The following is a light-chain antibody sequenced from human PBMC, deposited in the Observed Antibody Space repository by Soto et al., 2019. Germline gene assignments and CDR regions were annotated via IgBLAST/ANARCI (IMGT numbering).Light chain of an antibody. CDR1: SSNIGAGYD. CDR2: GNS. V-gene: IGLV1-40*01. Sequence: QSVLTQPPSVSGAPGQRVTISCTGSSSNIGAGYDVHWYQHLAGTAPKLLIYGNSNRPSGVPDRFSGSKSGTSASLAITGLQAEDEADYYCQSYDSSLSGYVVFGGGTKLTVL. J-gene: IGLJ2*01. CDR3: QSYDSSLSGYVV.